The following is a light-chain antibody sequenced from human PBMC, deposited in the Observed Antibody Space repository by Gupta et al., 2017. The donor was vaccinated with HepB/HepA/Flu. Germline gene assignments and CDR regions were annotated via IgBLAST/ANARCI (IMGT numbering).Light chain of an antibody. J-gene: IGKJ1*01. Sequence: DTVMTQSPLSLPVAPGKPASISCWSSQSLLHSNGFNYLDWYLQKPGQSPQLLIYLGSTRASGVPDRFSGSGSGTYFTLKISRVEAEDVGVYYCMQALQTPWTFGQGTKVEIK. CDR3: MQALQTPWT. CDR2: LGS. CDR1: QSLLHSNGFNY. V-gene: IGKV2-28*01.